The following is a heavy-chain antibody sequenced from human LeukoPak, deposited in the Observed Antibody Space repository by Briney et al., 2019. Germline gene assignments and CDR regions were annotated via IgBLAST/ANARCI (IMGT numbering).Heavy chain of an antibody. Sequence: ASVKVSCKASGYTFTSYGISWVRQAPGQGLEWMGWISANNGNTIYAQKLQGRVTMTTDTSTSTAYMELRSLRSDDTAVYYCARDLLAMIPNFSAEYWGQGTLVTVSS. CDR2: ISANNGNT. CDR1: GYTFTSYG. J-gene: IGHJ4*02. V-gene: IGHV1-18*01. D-gene: IGHD5-12*01. CDR3: ARDLLAMIPNFSAEY.